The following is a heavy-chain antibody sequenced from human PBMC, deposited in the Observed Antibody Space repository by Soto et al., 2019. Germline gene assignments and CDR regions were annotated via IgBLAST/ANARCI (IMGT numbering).Heavy chain of an antibody. V-gene: IGHV1-69*01. Sequence: QVQLVQSGAEVKKPGSSVKVSCKASGGTFSSYAISWVRQAPGQGLEWMGGIIRSFGTANYAQKFQGRVTIPAYETTCRAYMEWGRLRAGDTAGLYSARVGAAREPHYYGMDVWGQGTTVTV. CDR3: ARVGAAREPHYYGMDV. J-gene: IGHJ6*02. CDR1: GGTFSSYA. D-gene: IGHD6-6*01. CDR2: IIRSFGTA.